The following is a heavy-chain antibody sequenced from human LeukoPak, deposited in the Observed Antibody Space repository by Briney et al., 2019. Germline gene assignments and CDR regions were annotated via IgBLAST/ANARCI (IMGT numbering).Heavy chain of an antibody. J-gene: IGHJ4*02. Sequence: SETLSLTCAVYGGSFSGYYWSWIRQPPGKGLEWIGEINHSGSTNYNPSLKSRVTISVDTSKNQFSLKLGSVTAADTAVYYCAREDSSGYYFDYWGQGTLVTVSS. V-gene: IGHV4-34*01. CDR1: GGSFSGYY. D-gene: IGHD3-22*01. CDR3: AREDSSGYYFDY. CDR2: INHSGST.